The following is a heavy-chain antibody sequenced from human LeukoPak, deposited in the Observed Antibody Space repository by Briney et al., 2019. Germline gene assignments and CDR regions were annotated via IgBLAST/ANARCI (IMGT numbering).Heavy chain of an antibody. Sequence: SETLSLTCIVSGGSISSYYWSWIRQPPGKGLEWIGNIYYSGSTNYNPSLKSRVTISVDTSKNQFSLKLSSVTAADTAVYYCARRPKWLTSYYFDYWGQGTLVTVSS. CDR1: GGSISSYY. J-gene: IGHJ4*02. CDR2: IYYSGST. D-gene: IGHD6-19*01. V-gene: IGHV4-59*12. CDR3: ARRPKWLTSYYFDY.